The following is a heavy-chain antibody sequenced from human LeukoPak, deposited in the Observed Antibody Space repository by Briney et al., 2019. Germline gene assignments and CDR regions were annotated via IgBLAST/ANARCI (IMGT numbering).Heavy chain of an antibody. CDR1: GGSISSYY. CDR2: IYYSGST. Sequence: PSETPSLTCTVSGGSISSYYWSWIRQPPGKGLEWIGYIYYSGSTNYNPSLKSRVTISVDTSKNQSSLKLSSVTAADTAVYYCARLAAAGTLYYGMDVWGQGTTVTVSS. V-gene: IGHV4-59*08. J-gene: IGHJ6*02. CDR3: ARLAAAGTLYYGMDV. D-gene: IGHD6-13*01.